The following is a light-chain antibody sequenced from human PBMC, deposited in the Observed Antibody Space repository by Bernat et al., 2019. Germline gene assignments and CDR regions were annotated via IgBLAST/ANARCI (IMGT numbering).Light chain of an antibody. CDR3: QHYSGYPRT. CDR1: QSVSDW. Sequence: DIQMTQSTSTLSVSVGDRVTITCRASQSVSDWLAWYQQKPGKAPKLLIYRASNLETGVPSRFSGSGSETEFTLTITTLQPDDCATYYCQHYSGYPRTFGQGTLVEIK. V-gene: IGKV1-5*03. CDR2: RAS. J-gene: IGKJ1*01.